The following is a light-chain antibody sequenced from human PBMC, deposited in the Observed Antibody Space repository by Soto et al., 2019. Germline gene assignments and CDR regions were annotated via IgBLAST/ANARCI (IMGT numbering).Light chain of an antibody. CDR3: RSYTSSSTRV. Sequence: QSVLTQPASVSGSPGQSITISCTGTSGDVGGYNYVSWYQQHPGKAPKLMIYDVSNRPSGVSNHFSGSKSGNTASLTISGLQAEDEADYYCRSYTSSSTRVFGPGTKLTVL. CDR2: DVS. CDR1: SGDVGGYNY. J-gene: IGLJ1*01. V-gene: IGLV2-14*03.